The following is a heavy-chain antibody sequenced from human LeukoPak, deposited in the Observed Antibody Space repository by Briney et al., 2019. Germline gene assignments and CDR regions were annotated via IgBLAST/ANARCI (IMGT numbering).Heavy chain of an antibody. D-gene: IGHD1-26*01. CDR2: IYYSGST. CDR3: ARSVTVVGANDAFDI. CDR1: GGSISSYY. Sequence: PSETLSLTCTVSGGSISSYYWSWIRQPPGKGLEWIGYIYYSGSTNYNPSLKSRVTISVDTSKNQFSLKLSSVTAADTAVYYCARSVTVVGANDAFDIWGQGTMVTVSS. J-gene: IGHJ3*02. V-gene: IGHV4-59*01.